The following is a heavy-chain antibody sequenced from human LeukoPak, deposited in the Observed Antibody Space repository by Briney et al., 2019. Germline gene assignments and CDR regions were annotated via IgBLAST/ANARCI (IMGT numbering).Heavy chain of an antibody. V-gene: IGHV3-23*01. CDR3: AKRSIRAVAATLGDFDY. CDR1: GFTFSSNA. D-gene: IGHD6-19*01. CDR2: ISGSGGST. J-gene: IGHJ4*02. Sequence: GGSLRLSCAASGFTFSSNAISWVRPAPGKGLEWVPAISGSGGSTYYADSVKGRFTISRDNSKNTLYLQMSSLRAEDTAVYYCAKRSIRAVAATLGDFDYWGQGTLVTVSS.